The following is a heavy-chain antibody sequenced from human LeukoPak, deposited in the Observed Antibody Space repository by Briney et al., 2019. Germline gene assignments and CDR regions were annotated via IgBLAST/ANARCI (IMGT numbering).Heavy chain of an antibody. CDR2: IIPILGIA. D-gene: IGHD6-19*01. J-gene: IGHJ6*02. Sequence: SVKVSCKASGGTFSSYAISWVRQAPGQGLEWMGRIIPILGIANYAQKFQGRVAITADKSTSTAYMELSSLRSEDTAVYYCARGAGYSSAYYYYGMDVWGQGTTVTVSS. CDR1: GGTFSSYA. V-gene: IGHV1-69*04. CDR3: ARGAGYSSAYYYYGMDV.